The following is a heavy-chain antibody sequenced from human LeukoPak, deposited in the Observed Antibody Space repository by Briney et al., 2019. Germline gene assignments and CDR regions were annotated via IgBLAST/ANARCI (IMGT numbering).Heavy chain of an antibody. CDR3: ASEQASYDSSGYDSDY. D-gene: IGHD3-22*01. CDR2: IIPIFGTA. CDR1: GGTFSSYA. Sequence: SVTVSFKASGGTFSSYAISWVRQAPGQGLEWMGGIIPIFGTANYAQKFQGRVTITADESTSTAYMELSSLRSEDTAVYYCASEQASYDSSGYDSDYWGQGTLVTVSS. V-gene: IGHV1-69*13. J-gene: IGHJ4*02.